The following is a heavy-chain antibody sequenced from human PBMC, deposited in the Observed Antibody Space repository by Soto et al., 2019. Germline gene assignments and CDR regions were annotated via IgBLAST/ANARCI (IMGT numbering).Heavy chain of an antibody. V-gene: IGHV3-64D*06. D-gene: IGHD2-2*01. CDR2: ISSNGGST. CDR3: VKDRGYCSSTSCPRAYYYYGMDV. Sequence: PGGSLRLSCSASGFTFSSYAMHWVRRAPGKGLEYVSAISSNGGSTYYADSVKGRFTISRDNSKNTLYLQMSSLRAEDTAVYYCVKDRGYCSSTSCPRAYYYYGMDVWGQGTTVTVSS. CDR1: GFTFSSYA. J-gene: IGHJ6*02.